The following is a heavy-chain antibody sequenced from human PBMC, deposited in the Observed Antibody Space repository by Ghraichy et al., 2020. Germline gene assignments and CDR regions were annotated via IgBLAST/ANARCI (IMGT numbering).Heavy chain of an antibody. CDR1: GGTFSSYA. CDR2: IIPIFGTA. CDR3: ARENERGRITMVRGVPHPGAFDI. Sequence: SVKVSCKASGGTFSSYAISWVRQAPGQGLEWMGGIIPIFGTANYAQKFQGRVTITADKSTSTAYMELSSLRSEDTAVYYCARENERGRITMVRGVPHPGAFDIWGQGTMVTVSS. V-gene: IGHV1-69*06. D-gene: IGHD3-10*01. J-gene: IGHJ3*02.